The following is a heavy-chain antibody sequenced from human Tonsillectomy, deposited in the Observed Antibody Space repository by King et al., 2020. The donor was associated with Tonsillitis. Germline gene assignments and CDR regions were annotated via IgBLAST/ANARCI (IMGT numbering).Heavy chain of an antibody. Sequence: VQLVESGGGVVQPGRSLRLSCAASGFTFSSYGMHWVRQAPGKGLEWVAVISYDGSNKNYADSVKGRFTISRDNSKNTLYLQMNSLRAEDTAVYYCAKNFDYWGQGTLVTVSS. V-gene: IGHV3-30*18. CDR3: AKNFDY. CDR2: ISYDGSNK. CDR1: GFTFSSYG. J-gene: IGHJ4*02.